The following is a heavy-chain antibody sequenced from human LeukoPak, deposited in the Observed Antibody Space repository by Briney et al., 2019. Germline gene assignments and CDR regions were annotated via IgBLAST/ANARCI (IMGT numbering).Heavy chain of an antibody. D-gene: IGHD3-22*01. CDR3: ARNQGMIVVEGDAFDI. CDR2: INHSGST. Sequence: PSETLSLTCAVYGGSFSGYYWSWIRQPPGKGLEWIGEINHSGSTNYNPSLKSRVTISVDTSKNQFSLKLSSVTAADTAVYYCARNQGMIVVEGDAFDIWGQGTMVTVSS. J-gene: IGHJ3*02. V-gene: IGHV4-34*01. CDR1: GGSFSGYY.